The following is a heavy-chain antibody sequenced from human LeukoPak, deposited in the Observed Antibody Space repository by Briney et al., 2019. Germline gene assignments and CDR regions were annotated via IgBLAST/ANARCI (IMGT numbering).Heavy chain of an antibody. CDR2: ITDSGGAT. CDR3: AKGLYSSRCDGFDT. Sequence: GGSLRLSGAASGFTFSGYAMSWVRQAPGKGPEWVSAITDSGGATYYADSVKGRFTISRDNSGNTLYLQMNSLRAEDTALYYCAKGLYSSRCDGFDTWGQGTMITVSS. V-gene: IGHV3-23*01. D-gene: IGHD6-13*01. CDR1: GFTFSGYA. J-gene: IGHJ3*02.